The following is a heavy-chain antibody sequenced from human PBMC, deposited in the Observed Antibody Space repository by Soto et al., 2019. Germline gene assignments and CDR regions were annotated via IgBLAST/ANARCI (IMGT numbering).Heavy chain of an antibody. D-gene: IGHD4-4*01. CDR1: GDSISRIDYY. J-gene: IGHJ5*02. V-gene: IGHV4-31*03. CDR2: IYFRGNT. Sequence: SETLSLTCSVSGDSISRIDYYWTWIRQHPEKGLEWIGNIYFRGNTYYSPSLESRLTISVDTSKNQFSLKLTSVTAADTAVYYCARALPTHGRFDPWRQGNLVTASS. CDR3: ARALPTHGRFDP.